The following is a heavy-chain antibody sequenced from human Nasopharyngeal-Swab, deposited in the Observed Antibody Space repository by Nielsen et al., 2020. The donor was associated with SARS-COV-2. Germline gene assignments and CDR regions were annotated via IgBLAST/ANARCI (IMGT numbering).Heavy chain of an antibody. V-gene: IGHV3-53*01. CDR1: GFTVSSNF. CDR2: IYSGGST. Sequence: SLKISCAASGFTVSSNFMSWVRQAPGKGLEWVSAIYSGGSTYYADSVKGRFTISRDNSKNTVYLQMNSLRAEDTAVYYCARVNWSGYSDYWGQGTLVTVSS. CDR3: ARVNWSGYSDY. J-gene: IGHJ4*02. D-gene: IGHD3-3*01.